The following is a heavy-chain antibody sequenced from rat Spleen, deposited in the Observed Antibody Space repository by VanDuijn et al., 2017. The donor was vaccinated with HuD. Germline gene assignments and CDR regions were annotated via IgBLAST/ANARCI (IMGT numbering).Heavy chain of an antibody. Sequence: EVQLVESGGGLVQPGRSLKLSCAASGFTFSDYGMAWVRQAPTKGLEWVASISPSGGSTYYRDSVKGRFTISRDNAQNTLYLQMNSLRSEDTATYYCTRGEEAIGGYWGQGTLVTVSS. CDR1: GFTFSDYG. D-gene: IGHD1-11*01. J-gene: IGHJ3*01. CDR3: TRGEEAIGGY. V-gene: IGHV5S13*01. CDR2: ISPSGGST.